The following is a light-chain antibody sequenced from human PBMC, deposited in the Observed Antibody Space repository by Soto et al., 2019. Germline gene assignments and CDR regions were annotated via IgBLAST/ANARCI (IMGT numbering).Light chain of an antibody. CDR3: QQCATFWP. CDR2: DVS. V-gene: IGKV1-5*01. Sequence: DIQMTQSPSTLSASVGDIVTIPCRASQNISSWLAWYQPKPGKAPKLLIYDVSNLASGVPSRFSGNGSGPEVTLTISSVQPDEFATCYCQQCATFWPFGQGTKVAIK. CDR1: QNISSW. J-gene: IGKJ1*01.